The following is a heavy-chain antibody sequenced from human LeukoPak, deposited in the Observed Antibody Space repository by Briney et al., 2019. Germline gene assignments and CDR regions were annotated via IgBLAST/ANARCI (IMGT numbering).Heavy chain of an antibody. J-gene: IGHJ6*02. D-gene: IGHD2-2*01. CDR1: GYTFTGYY. CDR3: ATRGLTYCSSTSCIPYCYYGMDV. CDR2: INPNSGGT. Sequence: ASVKVSCKASGYTFTGYYMHWVRQAPGQGLEWMGWINPNSGGTNYAQKFQGRVTMTRDTSTSTAYMELSRLRSDDTAVYYCATRGLTYCSSTSCIPYCYYGMDVWGQGTTVTVSS. V-gene: IGHV1-2*02.